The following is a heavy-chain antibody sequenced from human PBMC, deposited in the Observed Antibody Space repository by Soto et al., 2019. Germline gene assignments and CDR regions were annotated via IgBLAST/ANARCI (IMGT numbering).Heavy chain of an antibody. CDR2: ISYDGSNK. CDR3: AKDLVRSXFGVVIKGFYYYYGMDV. D-gene: IGHD3-3*01. V-gene: IGHV3-30*18. Sequence: LRLSCAASGFTFSSYGMHWVRQAPGKGLEWVAVISYDGSNKYYADSVKGRFTISRDNSKNTLYLQMNSLRAEDTAVYYCAKDLVRSXFGVVIKGFYYYYGMDVWGRGTTVTVSS. CDR1: GFTFSSYG. J-gene: IGHJ6*02.